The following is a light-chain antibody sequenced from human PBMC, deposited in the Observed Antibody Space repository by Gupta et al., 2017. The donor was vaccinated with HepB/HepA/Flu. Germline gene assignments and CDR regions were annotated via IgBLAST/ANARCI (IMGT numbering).Light chain of an antibody. CDR2: KDI. CDR3: QGWDGSAAV. V-gene: IGLV3-1*01. CDR1: KLEDKY. Sequence: SYDLSQPPSVSVSPGQTVSISCAGDKLEDKYVSWYQQRPGQSPVLIIVKDIKQPSEIPEGFSGSNSGNTATLTISGAQARDEADYFCQGWDGSAAVFGAGTKVTVL. J-gene: IGLJ1*01.